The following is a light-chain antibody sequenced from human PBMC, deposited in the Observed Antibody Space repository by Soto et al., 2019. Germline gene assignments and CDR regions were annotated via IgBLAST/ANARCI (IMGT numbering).Light chain of an antibody. Sequence: QSVLTQPASVSGSPGQSITISCTGTSSYVGDYNYVSWYQQHPGKAPKLIIYGVSNRPSGISNRFSGSKSGNTASLTISGLQAEDEADYYCSSYTSTNTLVFGGGTKVTVL. CDR2: GVS. CDR3: SSYTSTNTLV. J-gene: IGLJ2*01. CDR1: SSYVGDYNY. V-gene: IGLV2-14*01.